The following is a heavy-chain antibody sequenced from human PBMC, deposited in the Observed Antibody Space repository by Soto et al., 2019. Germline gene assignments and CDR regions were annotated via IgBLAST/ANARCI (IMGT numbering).Heavy chain of an antibody. Sequence: GASVEVSCKASGYTFTSYYMHWVRQAPGQGLEWMGIINPSGGSTSYAQKFQGRVTMTRDTSTSTVYMELSSLRSEDTAVYYCAREQEQLVGGMDVWGQGTTVTVSS. J-gene: IGHJ6*02. V-gene: IGHV1-46*01. CDR3: AREQEQLVGGMDV. CDR2: INPSGGST. CDR1: GYTFTSYY. D-gene: IGHD6-6*01.